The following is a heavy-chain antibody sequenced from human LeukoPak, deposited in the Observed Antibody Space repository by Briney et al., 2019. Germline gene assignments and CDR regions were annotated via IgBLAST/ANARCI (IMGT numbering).Heavy chain of an antibody. D-gene: IGHD5-12*01. CDR3: AYDSGNYYFDY. CDR1: GFTFSSYA. CDR2: ISGSGGST. J-gene: IGHJ4*02. V-gene: IGHV3-23*01. Sequence: GGSLRLSCAASGFTFSSYAISWLRQAPGKGLEWVSAISGSGGSTYYADSVKGRFTISRDNSKNTLYLQINSLRAEDTALYSCAYDSGNYYFDYWGQGTLVTVSS.